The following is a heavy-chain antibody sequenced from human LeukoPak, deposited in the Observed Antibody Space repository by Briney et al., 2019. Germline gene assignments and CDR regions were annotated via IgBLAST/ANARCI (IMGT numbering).Heavy chain of an antibody. D-gene: IGHD1-26*01. CDR1: GFTFSSYG. J-gene: IGHJ4*02. Sequence: GGSLRLSCAASGFTFSSYGMHWVRQAPGKGLEWVAVISYGGSSENYADSVKGRFTVSRDNSESTLYLQMNSLIPDDTSVYYCSRSPGILGTNYFDYWGQGTLVTVSS. CDR3: SRSPGILGTNYFDY. CDR2: ISYGGSSE. V-gene: IGHV3-30*03.